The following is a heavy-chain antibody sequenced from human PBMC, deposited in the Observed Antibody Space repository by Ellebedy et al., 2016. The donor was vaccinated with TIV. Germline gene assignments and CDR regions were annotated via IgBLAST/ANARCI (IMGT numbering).Heavy chain of an antibody. CDR3: ARATYYYDSSGYYPEGFYFDY. CDR1: GYTFTSYG. Sequence: ASVKVSXXASGYTFTSYGISWVRQAPGQGLEWMGWISAYNGNTNYAQKLQGRVTMTTDTSTSTAYMELRSLRSDDTAVYYCARATYYYDSSGYYPEGFYFDYWGQGTLVTVSS. V-gene: IGHV1-18*01. J-gene: IGHJ4*02. CDR2: ISAYNGNT. D-gene: IGHD3-22*01.